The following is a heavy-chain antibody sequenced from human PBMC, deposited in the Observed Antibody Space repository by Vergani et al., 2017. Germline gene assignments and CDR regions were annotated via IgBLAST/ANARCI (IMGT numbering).Heavy chain of an antibody. CDR3: ARDLYYYDSSGYTDY. CDR2: ISAYNGNT. V-gene: IGHV1-18*01. CDR1: GGTFSSYT. Sequence: QVQLVQSGAEVKKPGSSVKVSCKASGGTFSSYTISWVRQAPGQGLEWMGWISAYNGNTNYAQKLQGRVTMTTDTSTSTAYMELRSLRSDDTAVYYCARDLYYYDSSGYTDYWGQGTLVTVSS. J-gene: IGHJ4*02. D-gene: IGHD3-22*01.